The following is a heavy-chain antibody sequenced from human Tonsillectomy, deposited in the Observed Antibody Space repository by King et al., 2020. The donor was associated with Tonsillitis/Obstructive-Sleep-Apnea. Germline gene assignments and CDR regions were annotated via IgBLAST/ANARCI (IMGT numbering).Heavy chain of an antibody. Sequence: LQLQESGPGLVKPSETLSLTCTVSGGSISSSSYYWGWIRQPPGKGLEWIGSIYYSGSTYYNPSLKSRVTISVDTSKNQFSLKLSSVTAADTAVYYCARQRSMTTVAFDIWGQGTMVTVSS. D-gene: IGHD4-17*01. CDR3: ARQRSMTTVAFDI. V-gene: IGHV4-39*01. J-gene: IGHJ3*02. CDR1: GGSISSSSYY. CDR2: IYYSGST.